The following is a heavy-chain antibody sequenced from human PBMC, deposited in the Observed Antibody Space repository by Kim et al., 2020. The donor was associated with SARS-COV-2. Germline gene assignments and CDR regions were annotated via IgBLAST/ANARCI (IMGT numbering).Heavy chain of an antibody. J-gene: IGHJ6*03. V-gene: IGHV3-23*01. CDR3: AKRAGSSGWYGDYYYYYMDV. D-gene: IGHD6-19*01. CDR2: ISGSGGST. CDR1: GFTFSSYA. Sequence: GGSLRLSCAASGFTFSSYAMSWVRQAPGKGLEWVSAISGSGGSTYYADSVKGRFTISRDNSKNTLYLQMNSLRAEDTAVYYCAKRAGSSGWYGDYYYYYMDVWGKGTTVTVSS.